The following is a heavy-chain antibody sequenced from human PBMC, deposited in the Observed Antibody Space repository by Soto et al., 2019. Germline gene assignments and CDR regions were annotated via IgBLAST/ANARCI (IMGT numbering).Heavy chain of an antibody. Sequence: QVQLQESGPGLVKPSETLSLTCAVSGDSINTNNWWSWVRQPPGRGLEWIGEIYHTGSTNYNPSLKSRVSISADRSKNQLSLRLNSGTAADTAVYFCARDTHWGLGDWGQGTLVIVSS. J-gene: IGHJ4*02. D-gene: IGHD7-27*01. CDR1: GDSINTNNW. CDR2: IYHTGST. CDR3: ARDTHWGLGD. V-gene: IGHV4-4*02.